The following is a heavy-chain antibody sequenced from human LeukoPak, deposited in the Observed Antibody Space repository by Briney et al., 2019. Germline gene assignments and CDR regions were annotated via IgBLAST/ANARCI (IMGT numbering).Heavy chain of an antibody. CDR2: ISWNSGSI. Sequence: GGSLRLSCAASGFTFDDYAMHWVRQAPGKGLEWDSGISWNSGSIGYADSVKGRFTISRDNAKNSLYLQMNSLRAEDMALYYCAKGVAAAGPRGYDAFDIWGQGTMVTVSS. J-gene: IGHJ3*02. V-gene: IGHV3-9*03. CDR1: GFTFDDYA. CDR3: AKGVAAAGPRGYDAFDI. D-gene: IGHD6-13*01.